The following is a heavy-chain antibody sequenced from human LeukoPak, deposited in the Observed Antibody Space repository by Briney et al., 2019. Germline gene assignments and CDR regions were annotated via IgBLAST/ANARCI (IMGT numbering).Heavy chain of an antibody. J-gene: IGHJ6*03. CDR3: ARSAGGVIVEPGATLLYYYYYYMDV. CDR1: GGTLTTYG. D-gene: IGHD2-2*01. Sequence: APGNASCKPPGGTLTTYGIRWVRQAAGQGREWMGWIIPVIGTPNHAEKFQGRVTITAEEATSTGYMELRSLRSDGTAVYFCARSAGGVIVEPGATLLYYYYYYMDVWGKETTVTVSS. V-gene: IGHV1-69*01. CDR2: IIPVIGTP.